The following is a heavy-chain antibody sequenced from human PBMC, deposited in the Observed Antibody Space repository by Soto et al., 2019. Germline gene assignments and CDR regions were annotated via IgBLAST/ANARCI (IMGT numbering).Heavy chain of an antibody. J-gene: IGHJ6*02. V-gene: IGHV3-7*01. CDR2: IKQDGSEK. CDR3: ARGRRVAAAGVSAYYGMDV. D-gene: IGHD6-13*01. CDR1: GFTFTYYW. Sequence: EVQLVESGGGLVQPGGSPRLSCTASGFTFTYYWMSWVRQAPGKGLEWVANIKQDGSEKYYVDSVKGRFTISRDNAKNSLYLQMNSLRADDTAVYYCARGRRVAAAGVSAYYGMDVWGQGTTVTVSS.